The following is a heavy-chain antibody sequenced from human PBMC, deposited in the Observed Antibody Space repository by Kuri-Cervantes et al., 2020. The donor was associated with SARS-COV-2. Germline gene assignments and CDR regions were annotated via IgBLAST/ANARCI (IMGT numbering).Heavy chain of an antibody. CDR1: GGSISSRDHY. J-gene: IGHJ4*02. D-gene: IGHD3-10*01. Sequence: LRLSCTVSGGSISSRDHYWSWIRQPPGKGLEWIGYIYYSGSTSYNASLKSRVTISVDTSKNQFSLKLSSVTAADTAVYYCARDGGVGEAKEDYWGQGTLVTVSS. CDR2: IYYSGST. V-gene: IGHV4-30-4*08. CDR3: ARDGGVGEAKEDY.